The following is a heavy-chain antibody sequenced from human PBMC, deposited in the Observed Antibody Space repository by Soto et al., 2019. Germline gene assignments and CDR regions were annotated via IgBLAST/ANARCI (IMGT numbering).Heavy chain of an antibody. Sequence: GALRLSCAASGFTFSSYAMSWVRQAPGKGLEWVSAISGSGGSTYYADSVKGRFTIPRDNSKNTLYLQMNSLRAEDTAVYYCAKTDSSGRYDGFDYWGQGTLVTVSS. J-gene: IGHJ4*02. CDR2: ISGSGGST. CDR1: GFTFSSYA. CDR3: AKTDSSGRYDGFDY. V-gene: IGHV3-23*01. D-gene: IGHD6-19*01.